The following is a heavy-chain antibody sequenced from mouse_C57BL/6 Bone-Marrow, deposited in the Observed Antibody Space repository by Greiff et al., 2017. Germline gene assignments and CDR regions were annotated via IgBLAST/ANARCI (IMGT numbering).Heavy chain of an antibody. CDR2: IYPRSGNT. J-gene: IGHJ1*03. CDR3: AREGITRRYFDV. D-gene: IGHD1-1*01. Sequence: QVHVKQSGAELARPGASVKLSCKASGYTFTSYGISWVKQRTGQGLEWIGEIYPRSGNTYYNEKFKGKATLTADKSSSTAYMELRSLTSEDSAVYFCAREGITRRYFDVWGTGTTVTVSS. V-gene: IGHV1-81*01. CDR1: GYTFTSYG.